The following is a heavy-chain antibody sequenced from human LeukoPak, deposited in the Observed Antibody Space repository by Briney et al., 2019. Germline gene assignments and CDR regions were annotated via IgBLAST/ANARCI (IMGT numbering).Heavy chain of an antibody. D-gene: IGHD3-10*01. J-gene: IGHJ4*02. CDR2: INWNSDTI. V-gene: IGHV3-9*01. CDR3: ARGLYYYGSGSYGNFDY. Sequence: GRSLRLSCAASGFTFDDYGMHWVRQAPGKGLEWVSGINWNSDTIAYADSVKGRFTISRDNAKNTLFLQMNSLRAEDTAVYYCARGLYYYGSGSYGNFDYWGQGTLVTVSS. CDR1: GFTFDDYG.